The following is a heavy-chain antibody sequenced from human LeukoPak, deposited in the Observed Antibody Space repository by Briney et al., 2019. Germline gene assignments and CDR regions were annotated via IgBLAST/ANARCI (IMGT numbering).Heavy chain of an antibody. V-gene: IGHV4-39*01. CDR2: IYYSGST. Sequence: PSETLSLTCTVSGGAISSNNYYWGWIRQPPGKGLEWIGSIYYSGSTYNNPSLNSRVTISVDTTKNQFSLKLTSVTAADTAVYYCASSPSGYWWNFDCWGQGTLVTVPS. CDR1: GGAISSNNYY. J-gene: IGHJ4*02. CDR3: ASSPSGYWWNFDC. D-gene: IGHD3-22*01.